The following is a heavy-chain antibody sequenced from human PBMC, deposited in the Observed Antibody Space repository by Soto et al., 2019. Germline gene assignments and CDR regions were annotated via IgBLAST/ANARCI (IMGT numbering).Heavy chain of an antibody. Sequence: EVQLVESGGGLVKPGGSLRLSCAASGFTFSSYSMNWVRQAPGKGLEWVSSISNRSSYIYYADSVTGRFNISRDNAKNSPYLQTNSLRAEDTSVYYCAREIAVAGTTWGQGTLVTVFS. CDR3: AREIAVAGTT. CDR2: ISNRSSYI. CDR1: GFTFSSYS. D-gene: IGHD6-19*01. V-gene: IGHV3-21*01. J-gene: IGHJ4*02.